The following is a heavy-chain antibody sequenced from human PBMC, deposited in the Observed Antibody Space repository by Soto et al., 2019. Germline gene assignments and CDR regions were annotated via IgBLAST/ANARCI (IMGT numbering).Heavy chain of an antibody. CDR2: INHSGST. V-gene: IGHV4-34*01. Sequence: QVQLQQWGAGLLKPSETLSLTCAVYGGSFSGYYWSWIRQPPGKGLEWIGEINHSGSTNYNPSLKSRVPISVDTSKNQFSLKLGSVTAADTAVYYCARMVVTAIPYQSDYWGQGNLVTVSS. CDR3: ARMVVTAIPYQSDY. CDR1: GGSFSGYY. J-gene: IGHJ4*02. D-gene: IGHD2-21*02.